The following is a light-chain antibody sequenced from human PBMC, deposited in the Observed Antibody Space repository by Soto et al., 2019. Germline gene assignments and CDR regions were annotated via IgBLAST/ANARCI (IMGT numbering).Light chain of an antibody. J-gene: IGKJ1*01. V-gene: IGKV1-39*01. CDR1: QHVDRY. Sequence: DIQMTQSPSSLSASVGDSVTITCRTSQHVDRYLSWYQQKPGKAPKLLIYAASNLQSGVPSRFSGSGSGTNFTLSLNSLQPEDFATYYCQQGYSNPWTFGQGTKVDI. CDR2: AAS. CDR3: QQGYSNPWT.